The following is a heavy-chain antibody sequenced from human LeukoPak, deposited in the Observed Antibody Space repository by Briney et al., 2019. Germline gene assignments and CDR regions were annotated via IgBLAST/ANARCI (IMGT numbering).Heavy chain of an antibody. V-gene: IGHV1-18*01. CDR2: ISAYNGNT. Sequence: ASVKVPCKASGYTFTTYGISWVRQAPGQGLEWMGWISAYNGNTNYAQKLQGRVTMTTDTSTSTAYMELRSLRSDDTAIYYCARTPGFTYVDDWGQGTLVTVSS. J-gene: IGHJ4*02. CDR3: ARTPGFTYVDD. CDR1: GYTFTTYG. D-gene: IGHD5-18*01.